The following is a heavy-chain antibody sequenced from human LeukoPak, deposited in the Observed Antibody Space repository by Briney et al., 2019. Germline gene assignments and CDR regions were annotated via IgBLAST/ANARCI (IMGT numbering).Heavy chain of an antibody. CDR2: IWYDGSNK. CDR1: GFAFSNYA. J-gene: IGHJ4*02. CDR3: ARDRLSYYDILTSHKGIDY. D-gene: IGHD3-9*01. V-gene: IGHV3-33*01. Sequence: GRSLRLSCAASGFAFSNYAMYWVRQAPGKGLEWVSVIWYDGSNKYYVDAVKGRFTISRDNSQNMLYLQMDSLRVEDTAVYYCARDRLSYYDILTSHKGIDYWGQGTLVTVSS.